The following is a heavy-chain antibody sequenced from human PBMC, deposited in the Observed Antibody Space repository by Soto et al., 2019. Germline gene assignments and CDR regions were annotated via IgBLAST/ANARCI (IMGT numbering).Heavy chain of an antibody. CDR3: ARAYLPYCDVLTDYGMYV. V-gene: IGHV1-69*02. J-gene: IGHJ6*02. CDR1: GGTFSSYT. Sequence: GASVKLSCKASGGTFSSYTISWVRQAPGQGLEWMGRIIPILGIANYAQKFQGRVTITADKSTSTAYMELSSLRSEDTAVYYCARAYLPYCDVLTDYGMYVWGQGTTVTVSS. CDR2: IIPILGIA. D-gene: IGHD3-9*01.